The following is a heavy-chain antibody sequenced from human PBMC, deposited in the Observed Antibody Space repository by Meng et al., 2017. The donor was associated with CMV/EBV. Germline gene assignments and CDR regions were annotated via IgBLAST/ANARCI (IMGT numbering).Heavy chain of an antibody. Sequence: SETLSLTCAVYGGSFSGYYWSWIRQPPGKELEWIGEINHSGSTNYNPSLKSRVTISVDTSKNQFSLKLSSVTAADTAVYYCARGLYSSSWTWFDPWGQGTLVTVSS. CDR1: GGSFSGYY. CDR3: ARGLYSSSWTWFDP. D-gene: IGHD6-13*01. CDR2: INHSGST. J-gene: IGHJ5*02. V-gene: IGHV4-34*01.